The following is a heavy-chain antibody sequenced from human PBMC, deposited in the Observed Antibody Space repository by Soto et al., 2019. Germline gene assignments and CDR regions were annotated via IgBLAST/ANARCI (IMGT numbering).Heavy chain of an antibody. Sequence: QVQLQESSPGLVKPSGTLSLTCAVSGGSISSSNWWSWVRQPPGKGMEWIGEIYHSGSTNYNPSLKSRVTISVDKSKNQFSLKLSSVTAADTAVYYCARGTYYDFWSGYLAYGIDVWGQGTTVTVSS. CDR2: IYHSGST. CDR1: GGSISSSNW. J-gene: IGHJ6*02. V-gene: IGHV4-4*02. CDR3: ARGTYYDFWSGYLAYGIDV. D-gene: IGHD3-3*01.